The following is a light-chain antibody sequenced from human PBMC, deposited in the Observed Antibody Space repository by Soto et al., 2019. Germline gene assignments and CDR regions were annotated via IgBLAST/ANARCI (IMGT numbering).Light chain of an antibody. CDR3: QQLNDYPPMFT. CDR2: EAS. CDR1: QGIGSY. J-gene: IGKJ3*01. V-gene: IGKV1-9*01. Sequence: DIQLTQSPSFLSASVGDRVTITCRASQGIGSYLAWFQQKPGKAPKLLIYEASTLQSGVPSRFSGSESGTEFTLTISSLQPEDSATYYCQQLNDYPPMFTFGPGTKVDIK.